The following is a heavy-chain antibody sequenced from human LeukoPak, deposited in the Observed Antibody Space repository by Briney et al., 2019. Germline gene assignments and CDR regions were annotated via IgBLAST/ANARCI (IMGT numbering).Heavy chain of an antibody. V-gene: IGHV3-53*05. Sequence: GGSLRLSCAASGFTVSSNYMSWVRQAPGKGLEWVSVIYSGGSTYYADSVKGRFTISRDNSKNTLYLQMNSLRAEDTAVYYCARGLYSSSSNFDYWGQGTLVTVSS. CDR3: ARGLYSSSSNFDY. J-gene: IGHJ4*02. CDR2: IYSGGST. CDR1: GFTVSSNY. D-gene: IGHD6-6*01.